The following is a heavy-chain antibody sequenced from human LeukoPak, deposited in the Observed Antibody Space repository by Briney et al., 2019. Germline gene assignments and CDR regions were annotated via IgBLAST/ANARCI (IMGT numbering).Heavy chain of an antibody. CDR1: GFTFSHYG. V-gene: IGHV3-33*06. J-gene: IGHJ4*02. CDR2: IWSDGANR. CDR3: AKDAQRGFDYSTSLDK. D-gene: IGHD4-11*01. Sequence: PGRSLRLSCATSGFTFSHYGMHWVRQAPGKGLEWVAVIWSDGANRYYGYPVKRRFPTSTDNSQRTVYRQLDSLRAEATAVYSCAKDAQRGFDYSTSLDKWGPGTLVTVSS.